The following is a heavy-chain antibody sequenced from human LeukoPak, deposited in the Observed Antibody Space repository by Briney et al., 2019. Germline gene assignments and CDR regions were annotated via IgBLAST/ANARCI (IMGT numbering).Heavy chain of an antibody. V-gene: IGHV4-39*07. CDR2: IYYTGST. CDR1: GGSISSSSYY. J-gene: IGHJ6*03. CDR3: ARSSRYYYYMDV. Sequence: TSETLSLTCTVSGGSISSSSYYWGWIRQPPGKGLEWIGSIYYTGSTNYNPSLKSRVTISVDTSKNQFSLKLSSVTAADTAVYYCARSSRYYYYMDVWGKGTTVTVSS.